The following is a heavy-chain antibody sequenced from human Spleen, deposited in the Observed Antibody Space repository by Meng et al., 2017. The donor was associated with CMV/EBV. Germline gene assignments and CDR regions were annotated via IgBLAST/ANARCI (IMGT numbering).Heavy chain of an antibody. D-gene: IGHD3-3*02. V-gene: IGHV3-21*01. CDR3: ARAFGYNYYAMDV. Sequence: GESLKISCAASGFTFSSYSMNWVRQAPGKGLEWVSSISSSSSYIYYADSVKGRFTISRDNAKNSLYLQMNSLRAEDTAVYFCARAFGYNYYAMDVWGQGTTVTVSS. CDR2: ISSSSSYI. J-gene: IGHJ6*02. CDR1: GFTFSSYS.